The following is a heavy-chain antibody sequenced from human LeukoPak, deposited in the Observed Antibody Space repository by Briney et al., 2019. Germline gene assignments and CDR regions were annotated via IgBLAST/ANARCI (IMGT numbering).Heavy chain of an antibody. J-gene: IGHJ4*02. CDR2: VKSKTDGGTT. Sequence: GGSLRLSCAASGFTFSNAWMSWVRQAPGKGLEWAGRVKSKTDGGTTDYAAPVKGRFTISRDDSKNTLYLQMNSLKTEDTAVYYCTTDQGRYCSSTSCYVFDYWGQGTLVTVSS. D-gene: IGHD2-2*01. CDR1: GFTFSNAW. V-gene: IGHV3-15*01. CDR3: TTDQGRYCSSTSCYVFDY.